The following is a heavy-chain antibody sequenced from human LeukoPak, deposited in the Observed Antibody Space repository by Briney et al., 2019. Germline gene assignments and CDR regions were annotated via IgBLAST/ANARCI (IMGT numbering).Heavy chain of an antibody. CDR3: ASDTRYCSSTSCYREPHAFDI. CDR2: IYPGDSDT. J-gene: IGHJ3*02. D-gene: IGHD2-2*01. CDR1: GYSFTSYW. Sequence: GESLKISCKGSGYSFTSYWIGWVRQMPGKGLEWMGIIYPGDSDTRYSPSFQGQVTISADKSISTAYLQWSSLKASDTAMYYCASDTRYCSSTSCYREPHAFDIWGQGTMVTVSS. V-gene: IGHV5-51*01.